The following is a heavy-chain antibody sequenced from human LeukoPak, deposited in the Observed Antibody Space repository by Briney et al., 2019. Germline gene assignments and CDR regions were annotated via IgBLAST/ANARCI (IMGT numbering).Heavy chain of an antibody. V-gene: IGHV3-23*01. Sequence: GGSLRLSCAASGFTFSSYAMNWVRQAPGKGLEWVSAISGSGGRTYQPDSVKGRFAISRDNSKNTLFLQLHNLRVEDTALYYCARDLHYYVAMDVRGQGTTVTVSS. CDR2: ISGSGGRT. J-gene: IGHJ6*01. D-gene: IGHD3-10*02. CDR3: ARDLHYYVAMDV. CDR1: GFTFSSYA.